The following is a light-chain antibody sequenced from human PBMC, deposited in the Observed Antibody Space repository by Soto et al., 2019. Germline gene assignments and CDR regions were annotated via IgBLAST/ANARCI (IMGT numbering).Light chain of an antibody. Sequence: DIVFTQSPFTLCLAALERATLSCRASQSVSSNHLAWYQQKPGQTPRLLIYDTSTRATGVPTRFSGSRSGAEFTLTISSLQSEDCAIYYCQQYYTWPITFGGGTKVDIK. V-gene: IGKV3-15*01. CDR1: QSVSSN. CDR2: DTS. CDR3: QQYYTWPIT. J-gene: IGKJ4*01.